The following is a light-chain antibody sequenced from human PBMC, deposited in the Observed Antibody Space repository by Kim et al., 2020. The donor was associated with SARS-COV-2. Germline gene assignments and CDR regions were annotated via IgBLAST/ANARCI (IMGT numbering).Light chain of an antibody. CDR1: QNMSNY. CDR3: QRYDNAPWT. V-gene: IGKV1-27*01. J-gene: IGKJ1*01. CDR2: DAS. Sequence: ATVGDRVTLTRRANQNMSNYVACYQQRAGKIPKLLIYDASTLQSGVPARFSGSRSGTDFSLTITSLQPEDAATYYCQRYDNAPWTFGQGTKVEIK.